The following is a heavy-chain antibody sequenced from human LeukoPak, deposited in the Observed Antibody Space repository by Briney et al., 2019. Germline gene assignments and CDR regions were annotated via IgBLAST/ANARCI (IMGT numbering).Heavy chain of an antibody. J-gene: IGHJ3*01. CDR1: GFTFSTSA. CDR2: IIVGSGAT. Sequence: SVKFSCKTSGFTFSTSAVQWVRQARGQRLEWIGWIIVGSGATNYAQSLQGRFTITRDMSTNTAYMELSSLGSEDSAVYYCAAELYGVYTDCCTFHLWGQGTLVTVSS. V-gene: IGHV1-58*01. D-gene: IGHD4-17*01. CDR3: AAELYGVYTDCCTFHL.